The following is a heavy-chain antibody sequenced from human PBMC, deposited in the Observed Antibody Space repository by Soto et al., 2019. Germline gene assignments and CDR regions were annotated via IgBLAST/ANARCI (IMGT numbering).Heavy chain of an antibody. V-gene: IGHV3-23*01. CDR3: ALSGAAAGKGDY. CDR2: ISGSGGST. CDR1: GFTFSSYA. D-gene: IGHD6-13*01. Sequence: EVQLLEAGGGLVQPGGSLRLSCAASGFTFSSYAMSWVRQAPGKGLEWVSAISGSGGSTYYADSVKGRFTISRDNSKNTLYLQMNSLRAEDPAVYYCALSGAAAGKGDYWGQGTLVTVSS. J-gene: IGHJ4*02.